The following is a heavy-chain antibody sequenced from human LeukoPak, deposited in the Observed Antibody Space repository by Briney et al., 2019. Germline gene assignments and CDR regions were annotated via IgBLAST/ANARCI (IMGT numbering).Heavy chain of an antibody. D-gene: IGHD2-2*01. CDR3: ARHPYCSSTSCYEDYYYGMDV. Sequence: GESLKISCKGSRYSFTSYWIGWVRQMPGKGLEWMGIIYPGDSDTRYSPSFQGQVTISADKSISTAYLQWSSLKASDTAMYYCARHPYCSSTSCYEDYYYGMDVWGQGTTVTVSS. V-gene: IGHV5-51*01. CDR2: IYPGDSDT. J-gene: IGHJ6*02. CDR1: RYSFTSYW.